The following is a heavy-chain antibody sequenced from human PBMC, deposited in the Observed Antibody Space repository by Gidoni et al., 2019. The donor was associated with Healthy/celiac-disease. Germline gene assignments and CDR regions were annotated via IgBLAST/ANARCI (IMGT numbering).Heavy chain of an antibody. Sequence: QVQLVQSGAEVKKHGSSVKVSCKASGGTFSSYAISWVRQAPGQGLEWMGGIIPIFGTANYAQKFQGRVTITADESTSTAYMELSSLRSEDTAVYYCALFDIVVVPSPAGGHDYYGMDVWGQGTTVTVSS. D-gene: IGHD2-2*01. J-gene: IGHJ6*02. CDR2: IIPIFGTA. CDR3: ALFDIVVVPSPAGGHDYYGMDV. CDR1: GGTFSSYA. V-gene: IGHV1-69*01.